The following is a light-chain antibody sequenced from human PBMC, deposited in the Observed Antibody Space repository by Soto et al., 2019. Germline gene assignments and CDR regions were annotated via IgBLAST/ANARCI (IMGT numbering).Light chain of an antibody. V-gene: IGKV3-15*01. CDR1: QSVSSN. CDR3: QQYKNWPPFT. CDR2: GAS. J-gene: IGKJ3*01. Sequence: ETLLTQSPATLSVSPGERATLSCRASQSVSSNLAWYQQKPGQAPRLLIYGASTRATGIPARFSGSGSGTEFTLTISSLQSEDFAGYYCQQYKNWPPFTFGPGTKVDFK.